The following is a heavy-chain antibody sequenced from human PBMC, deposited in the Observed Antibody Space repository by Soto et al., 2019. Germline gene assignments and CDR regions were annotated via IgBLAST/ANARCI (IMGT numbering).Heavy chain of an antibody. J-gene: IGHJ4*02. CDR1: GGSISSGGYY. Sequence: QVQLQQSGPGLVKPSQTLSLTCSVSGGSISSGGYYWSWIRQHPGKGLEWIGYIYYSGSTSYNPSLKSRVTISVDTSKNQFPLKLSSVTAADTAVYYCARVSNVNFDYWGQGTLVTFSS. D-gene: IGHD3-10*02. CDR2: IYYSGST. V-gene: IGHV4-31*03. CDR3: ARVSNVNFDY.